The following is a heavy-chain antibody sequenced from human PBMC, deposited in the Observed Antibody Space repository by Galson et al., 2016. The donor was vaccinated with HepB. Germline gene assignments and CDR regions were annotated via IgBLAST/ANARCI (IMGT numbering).Heavy chain of an antibody. CDR2: ISYDGSNK. CDR1: GFTFSNYG. V-gene: IGHV3-30*03. D-gene: IGHD6-6*01. Sequence: SLRLSCAASGFTFSNYGMHWVRQAPGKGLEWVAVISYDGSNKYYADSVKGRFTISRDNSKNTLYLQMNSLRAEDTAVYYCARVGLYSSSSDRYYYYGMDVWGQGTTVTVSS. J-gene: IGHJ6*02. CDR3: ARVGLYSSSSDRYYYYGMDV.